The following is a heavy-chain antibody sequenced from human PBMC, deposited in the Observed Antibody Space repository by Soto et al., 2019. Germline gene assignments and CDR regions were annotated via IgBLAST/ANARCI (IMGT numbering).Heavy chain of an antibody. CDR1: GFSISTPGVG. CDR2: IYWDDDK. Sequence: QITLKESGPTVVKPTQTLTLTRTLSGFSISTPGVGVGWIRQPPGKAPEWLALIYWDDDKRYSPPLKTRVTITKDTSKNQVVLTMTNVDPVDTATYYCAHRRGLLATGQGWYFDVWGRGALVTVSS. V-gene: IGHV2-5*02. D-gene: IGHD2-8*02. J-gene: IGHJ2*01. CDR3: AHRRGLLATGQGWYFDV.